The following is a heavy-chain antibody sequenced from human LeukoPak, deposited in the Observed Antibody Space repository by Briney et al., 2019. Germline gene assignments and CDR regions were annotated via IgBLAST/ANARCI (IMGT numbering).Heavy chain of an antibody. J-gene: IGHJ1*01. V-gene: IGHV3-74*01. CDR1: GFTFSSCW. Sequence: GGSLRLSCAASGFTFSSCWMHWARQIPGKELVWVSRIKSDGSTNYADSVKGRFTISRDNAKNTLSLQMNSLRAEDTGVYYCARAPSEIGGYYPEYFRHWGQGTLVTVSS. D-gene: IGHD3-22*01. CDR2: IKSDGST. CDR3: ARAPSEIGGYYPEYFRH.